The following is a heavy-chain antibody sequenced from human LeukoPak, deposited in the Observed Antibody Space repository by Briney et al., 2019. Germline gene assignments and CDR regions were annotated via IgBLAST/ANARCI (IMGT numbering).Heavy chain of an antibody. CDR1: GFTFSSHW. J-gene: IGHJ4*02. CDR2: MKQDGSEK. D-gene: IGHD5-18*01. V-gene: IGHV3-7*01. Sequence: PGGSLGLSCAASGFTFSSHWMSWVRQAPGKGLEWVANMKQDGSEKYYVDSVKGRFTISRDNAKNSLYLQMNSLRAEDTAVYYCARESSGYSYGTYYFDYWGQGTLVTVSS. CDR3: ARESSGYSYGTYYFDY.